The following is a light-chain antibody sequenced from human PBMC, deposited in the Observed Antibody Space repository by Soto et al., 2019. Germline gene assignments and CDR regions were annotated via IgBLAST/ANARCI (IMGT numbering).Light chain of an antibody. CDR1: SSDVGGYNY. Sequence: QSALTQPRSVSGSPGQSVTISCTGTSSDVGGYNYVSWYQQHPGKAPKLMIYDVSKRPSGVPDRFSGSKSGNTASLTISGLQADDEADYYCCSYAGSSINTVVFGGGTKLTVL. V-gene: IGLV2-11*01. CDR3: CSYAGSSINTVV. J-gene: IGLJ2*01. CDR2: DVS.